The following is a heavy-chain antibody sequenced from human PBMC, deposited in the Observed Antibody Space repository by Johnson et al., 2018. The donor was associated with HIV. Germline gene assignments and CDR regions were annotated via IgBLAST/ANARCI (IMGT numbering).Heavy chain of an antibody. V-gene: IGHV3-30-3*01. J-gene: IGHJ3*02. CDR3: ARDHAFDI. CDR2: ISYDGSNK. Sequence: VQLVESGGGVVQPGRSLRLSCAASGFTFSSYAMHWVRQAPGKGLEWVAVISYDGSNKYYADSVKGRFTISRENSKNTLYLQMNSLRAEDTAVYYCARDHAFDIWGQGTMVTVSS. CDR1: GFTFSSYA.